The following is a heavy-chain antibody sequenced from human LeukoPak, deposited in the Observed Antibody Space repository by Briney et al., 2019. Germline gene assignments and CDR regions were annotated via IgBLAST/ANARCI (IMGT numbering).Heavy chain of an antibody. CDR2: IPYDGSNK. V-gene: IGHV3-30*18. CDR1: GFTFSSYG. J-gene: IGHJ4*02. Sequence: QPGRSLRLSCAASGFTFSSYGMHWVRQAPGKGLEWVAVIPYDGSNKYYADSVKGRFTISRDNSKNTLYLQMNSLRAEDTAVYYCAKGSARQAVEYWGQGTLVTVSS. CDR3: AKGSARQAVEY.